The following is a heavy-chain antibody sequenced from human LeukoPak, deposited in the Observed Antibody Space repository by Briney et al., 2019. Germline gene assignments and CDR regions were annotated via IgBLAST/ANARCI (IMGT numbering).Heavy chain of an antibody. J-gene: IGHJ4*02. CDR1: GGSISSSSYY. V-gene: IGHV4-39*01. CDR2: IYYSGST. CDR3: AGRGYSGYVHY. D-gene: IGHD5-12*01. Sequence: SSETLSLTCTVSGGSISSSSYYWGWIRQPPGKGLEWIGSIYYSGSTYYNPSLKSRVTISVDTSENQFSLKLSPVTAADTAVYYCAGRGYSGYVHYWGQGTLVTVSS.